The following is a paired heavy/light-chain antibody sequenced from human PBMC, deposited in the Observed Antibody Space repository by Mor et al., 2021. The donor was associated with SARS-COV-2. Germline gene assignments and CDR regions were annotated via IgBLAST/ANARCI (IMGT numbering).Heavy chain of an antibody. CDR2: TSFDGSSK. V-gene: IGHV3-30*04. J-gene: IGHJ4*02. CDR1: GFTFNGYA. Sequence: QVQLVESGGGVVQPGRSLRLSCAASGFTFNGYAMHWVRQAPGRGLEWVAFTSFDGSSKYYADSVKGRFTISRDNSKNTLFLQMNSLRAEDTAVYYCARDGDPYTAGFGYWGQGTLVTVSS. D-gene: IGHD3-10*01. CDR3: ARDGDPYTAGFGY.
Light chain of an antibody. Sequence: QSALTQPASVSGSPGQSITISCTGTSSDVGNYNLVSWYQQHPGKAPKLMIYEVTKWPSGVSNRFSGSKSGNTASLTISGLQAEDEADYYCCSYAGSNSYVFGTGTKVTVL. J-gene: IGLJ1*01. V-gene: IGLV2-23*02. CDR3: CSYAGSNSYV. CDR2: EVT. CDR1: SSDVGNYNL.